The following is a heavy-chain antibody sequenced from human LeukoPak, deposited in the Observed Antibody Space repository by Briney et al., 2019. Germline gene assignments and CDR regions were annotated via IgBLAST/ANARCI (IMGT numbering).Heavy chain of an antibody. J-gene: IGHJ3*02. D-gene: IGHD1-26*01. CDR3: ARYSGSYPHDAFDI. CDR2: IYTSGST. Sequence: SETLSLTCTVSGGSISSYYWSWIRQPAGKGLEWIGRIYTSGSTNYNPSLKSRVTISVDTSKNHFSLKLSSVTAADTAVYYCARYSGSYPHDAFDIWGQGTMVTVSS. V-gene: IGHV4-4*07. CDR1: GGSISSYY.